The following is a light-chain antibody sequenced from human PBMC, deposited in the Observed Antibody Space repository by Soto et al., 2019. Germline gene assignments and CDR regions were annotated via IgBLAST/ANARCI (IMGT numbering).Light chain of an antibody. V-gene: IGLV2-14*03. J-gene: IGLJ1*01. CDR1: RTDVADGYDY. CDR2: DVS. Sequence: QSALTQPAYVSGSPGQSIAISCTGVRTDVADGYDYVSWYQQHPGQAPQLIIYDVSNRPSGVSDRFSGSKSGNTASLTISGLQAEDEAEYYCTSYTSGTPFYVFGTGTKVTVL. CDR3: TSYTSGTPFYV.